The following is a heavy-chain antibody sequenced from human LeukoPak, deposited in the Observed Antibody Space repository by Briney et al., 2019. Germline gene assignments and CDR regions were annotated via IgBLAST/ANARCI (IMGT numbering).Heavy chain of an antibody. Sequence: GASVKVSCKASGYTFTGNYMHWVRQAPGQGLEWMGWINPSSDGTNYAQKFQGRVTLTRDTSISTAYMELSRLRSDDTAVYYCARDGSLDYWGQGTLVTVSS. CDR3: ARDGSLDY. CDR2: INPSSDGT. CDR1: GYTFTGNY. J-gene: IGHJ4*02. D-gene: IGHD1-1*01. V-gene: IGHV1-2*02.